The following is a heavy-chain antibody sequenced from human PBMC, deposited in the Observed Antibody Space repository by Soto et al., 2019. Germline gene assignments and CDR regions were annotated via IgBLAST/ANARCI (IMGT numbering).Heavy chain of an antibody. J-gene: IGHJ4*02. CDR1: RDSVSSNSAA. V-gene: IGHV6-1*01. D-gene: IGHD2-2*01. CDR3: ARSVLGYCSSTSCYGGIDY. CDR2: TYYRSKWYN. Sequence: SQTLSLTCAISRDSVSSNSAAWNWIRQSPSRGLEWLGRTYYRSKWYNDYAVSVKSRITINPDTSKNQFSLQLNSVTPEDTAVYYCARSVLGYCSSTSCYGGIDYWGQGTLVTVSS.